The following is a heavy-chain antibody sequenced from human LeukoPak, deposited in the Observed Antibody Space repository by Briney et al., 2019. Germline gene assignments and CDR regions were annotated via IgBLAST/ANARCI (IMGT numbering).Heavy chain of an antibody. CDR3: ARRGNSWPYYFDD. J-gene: IGHJ4*02. CDR2: IYHSGST. Sequence: PSETLSLTCAVSGYSISSGYYWGWIRQPPGKGLEWIASIYHSGSTYYNPSLKRLVTISVDTSKNQFSLKLTSVTAADTAVYYCARRGNSWPYYFDDWGQGTLVTVSS. D-gene: IGHD6-13*01. CDR1: GYSISSGYY. V-gene: IGHV4-38-2*01.